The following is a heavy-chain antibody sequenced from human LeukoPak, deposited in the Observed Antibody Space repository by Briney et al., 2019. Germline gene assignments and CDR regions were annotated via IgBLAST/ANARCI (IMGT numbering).Heavy chain of an antibody. D-gene: IGHD6-13*01. CDR2: IYGGVAA. V-gene: IGHV3-66*02. CDR1: GFNVSSNY. Sequence: GGSLRLSCAASGFNVSSNYMTWIRQAPGKGLEWVSLIYGGVAAYYAESVRGRFMISRDNFKTALFLQMNSLRVENTAVYYCVTSTGQQFIPYDYWGQGTHVTVSS. CDR3: VTSTGQQFIPYDY. J-gene: IGHJ4*02.